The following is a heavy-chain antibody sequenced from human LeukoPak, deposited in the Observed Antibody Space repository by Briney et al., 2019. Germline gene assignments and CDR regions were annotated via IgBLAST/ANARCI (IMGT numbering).Heavy chain of an antibody. CDR1: GFTFSSYW. V-gene: IGHV3-23*01. Sequence: GGSLRLSCAASGFTFSSYWMSWVRQAPGKGLECVSAISGSGGSTYYADSVKGRFTISRDNSKNTLYLQMNSLRVEDRAVYYCAKGGVAAAREYWGQGTLVTVSS. J-gene: IGHJ4*02. D-gene: IGHD6-13*01. CDR3: AKGGVAAAREY. CDR2: ISGSGGST.